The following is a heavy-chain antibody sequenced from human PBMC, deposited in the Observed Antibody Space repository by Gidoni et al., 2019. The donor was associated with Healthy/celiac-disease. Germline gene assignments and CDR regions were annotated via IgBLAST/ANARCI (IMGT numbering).Heavy chain of an antibody. J-gene: IGHJ5*02. Sequence: GWINAGNGNTKYSQKFQGRVTITRDTSASTAYMELSSLRSEDTAVYYCARELWFGRNNWFDPWGQGTLVTVSS. V-gene: IGHV1-3*01. CDR3: ARELWFGRNNWFDP. CDR2: INAGNGNT. D-gene: IGHD3-10*01.